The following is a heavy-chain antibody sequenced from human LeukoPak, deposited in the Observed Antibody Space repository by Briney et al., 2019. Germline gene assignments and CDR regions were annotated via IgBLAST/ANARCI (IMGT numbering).Heavy chain of an antibody. V-gene: IGHV4-39*01. CDR2: IYYSGTT. D-gene: IGHD2-2*01. CDR3: ARGERGCSSTSCYLNY. CDR1: GGSISSSSYY. Sequence: PSRTLSLSCTVSGGSISSSSYYWGCIRQPQGKGLECVVSIYYSGTTYYKPSLKSRVTISVDTSKNQFSLKLSSVTAADTAVYYCARGERGCSSTSCYLNYWGQGTRVTVSS. J-gene: IGHJ4*02.